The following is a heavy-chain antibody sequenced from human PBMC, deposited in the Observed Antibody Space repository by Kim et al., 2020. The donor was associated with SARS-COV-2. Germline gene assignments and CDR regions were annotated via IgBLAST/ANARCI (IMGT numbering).Heavy chain of an antibody. CDR2: IYQSGTT. Sequence: SETLSLTCTVSGHPITSGYFWGWIRQSPGKGLEWLGSIYQSGTTYYNPSLKSRVTISIDTSKSQFSLRLNSVPAADTAVYYCTSKYYYDSSGYYYADWWGQGTLVTVSS. D-gene: IGHD3-22*01. CDR3: TSKYYYDSSGYYYADW. J-gene: IGHJ4*02. V-gene: IGHV4-38-2*02. CDR1: GHPITSGYF.